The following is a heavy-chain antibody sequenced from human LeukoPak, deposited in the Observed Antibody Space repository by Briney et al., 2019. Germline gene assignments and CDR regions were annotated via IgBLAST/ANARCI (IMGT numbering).Heavy chain of an antibody. J-gene: IGHJ6*02. Sequence: GGSLRLSCAASGFTFSDYYMSWIRQAPGKGLERVSYISSSGSTIYYADSVKGRFTISRDNAKNSLYLQMNSLRAEDAAVYYCARAVSYYYGMDVWGQGTTVTVSS. CDR2: ISSSGSTI. CDR1: GFTFSDYY. V-gene: IGHV3-11*01. CDR3: ARAVSYYYGMDV.